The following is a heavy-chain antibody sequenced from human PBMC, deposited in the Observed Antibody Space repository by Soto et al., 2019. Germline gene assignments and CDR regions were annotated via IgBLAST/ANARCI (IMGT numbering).Heavy chain of an antibody. V-gene: IGHV3-33*08. D-gene: IGHD7-27*01. CDR1: GFTFVSYG. CDR3: ARDSAWVFDY. Sequence: GGSLRLSCAASGFTFVSYGRHWVRQAPGKGLEWVAIIWHDGSNKYYADSVKGRFTISRDNSKNTVFLQMDSLRADDTAVYYCARDSAWVFDYWGQGTLVTVS. J-gene: IGHJ4*02. CDR2: IWHDGSNK.